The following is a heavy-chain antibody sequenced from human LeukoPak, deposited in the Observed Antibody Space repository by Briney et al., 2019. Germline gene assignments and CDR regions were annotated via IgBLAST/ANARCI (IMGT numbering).Heavy chain of an antibody. D-gene: IGHD1-26*01. CDR3: AKGWELLQEGAFDI. CDR2: IGGSGGST. J-gene: IGHJ3*02. Sequence: GGSLRLSCAASGFTFSSYSMNWVRQAPGKGLEWVSAIGGSGGSTYYADSVKGRFTISRDNSKNTLYLQMNSLRAEDTAVYYCAKGWELLQEGAFDIWGQGTMVTVSS. CDR1: GFTFSSYS. V-gene: IGHV3-23*01.